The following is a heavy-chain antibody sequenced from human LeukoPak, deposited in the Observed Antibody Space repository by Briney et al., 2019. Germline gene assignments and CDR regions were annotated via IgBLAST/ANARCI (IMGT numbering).Heavy chain of an antibody. Sequence: GGSLRLSCAASGFTFSSYGMSWVRQAPGKGLEWVSAISGSGGSTYYADSVKGRFTISRDNSKNTLYLQMNSLRAEDTAVYYCAKVYGYRSSWSRMDVWGKGTTVTISS. CDR1: GFTFSSYG. CDR3: AKVYGYRSSWSRMDV. D-gene: IGHD6-13*01. J-gene: IGHJ6*04. V-gene: IGHV3-23*01. CDR2: ISGSGGST.